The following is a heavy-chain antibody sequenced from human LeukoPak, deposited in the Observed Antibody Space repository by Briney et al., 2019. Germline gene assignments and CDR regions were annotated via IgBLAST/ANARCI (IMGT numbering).Heavy chain of an antibody. J-gene: IGHJ2*01. CDR3: ASSGGGSHTVTTVRYFDL. Sequence: GGSPRLSCAASGFTFSDYYMSWIRQAPGKGLQWVSYISSSGSTINYADSVKGRFTISRDNARNSLSLQMNSLRAEDTAVYYCASSGGGSHTVTTVRYFDLWGRGTLVTVSS. CDR2: ISSSGSTI. CDR1: GFTFSDYY. D-gene: IGHD4-17*01. V-gene: IGHV3-11*04.